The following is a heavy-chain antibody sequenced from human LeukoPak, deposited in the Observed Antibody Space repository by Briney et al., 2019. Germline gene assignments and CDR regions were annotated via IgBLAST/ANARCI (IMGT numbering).Heavy chain of an antibody. CDR1: GFTFSSYSMN. Sequence: GSLRLSCAASGFTFSSYSMNWVRQPPGKGLEWIASIYYSGSTYYNPSLKSRVTISVDTSKNQLSLKLSSLTAADTAVYYCARHEYSGSYYGLSWFDPWGQGTLVTVSS. D-gene: IGHD1-26*01. J-gene: IGHJ5*02. CDR3: ARHEYSGSYYGLSWFDP. V-gene: IGHV4-39*01. CDR2: IYYSGST.